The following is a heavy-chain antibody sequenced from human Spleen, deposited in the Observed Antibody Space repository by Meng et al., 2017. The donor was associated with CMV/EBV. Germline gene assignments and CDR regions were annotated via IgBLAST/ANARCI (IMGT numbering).Heavy chain of an antibody. CDR3: ARDTRTQGDFDF. CDR2: ISSSGRTI. D-gene: IGHD1-26*01. CDR1: GFTFSDSY. J-gene: IGHJ4*02. Sequence: CVASGFTFSDSYMNWIRQAPGKGLEWILYISSSGRTIYYADSVKGRFTISRDNAKNSMYLQMNSLRAEDTATYYCARDTRTQGDFDFWGQGTLVTVSS. V-gene: IGHV3-11*04.